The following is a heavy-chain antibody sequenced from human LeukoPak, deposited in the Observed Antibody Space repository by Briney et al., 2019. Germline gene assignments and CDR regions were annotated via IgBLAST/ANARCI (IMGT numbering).Heavy chain of an antibody. V-gene: IGHV4-34*01. J-gene: IGHJ4*02. D-gene: IGHD6-25*01. CDR1: GGSFSGYY. CDR3: ARGLSARSVN. Sequence: PSETLSLTCAVYGGSFSGYYWSWIRQPPGKGLEWIGEINHSGSTNYNPSLKSRVTISVDTSKNQFPLKLSSVTAADTAVYYCARGLSARSVNWGQGTLVTVSS. CDR2: INHSGST.